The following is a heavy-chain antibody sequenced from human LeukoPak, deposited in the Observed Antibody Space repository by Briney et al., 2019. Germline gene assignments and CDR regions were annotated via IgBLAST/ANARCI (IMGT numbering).Heavy chain of an antibody. CDR1: GYTFTGYY. V-gene: IGHV1-2*02. J-gene: IGHJ4*02. Sequence: ASVKVSCKASGYTFTGYYMHWVRQAPGQGVEWMGWINPNSGGTNYAQKFQGRVTMTRDTSISTAYMELSRLRSDDTAVYYCAREVTTEPVIIDYWGQGTLVTVSS. D-gene: IGHD4-17*01. CDR2: INPNSGGT. CDR3: AREVTTEPVIIDY.